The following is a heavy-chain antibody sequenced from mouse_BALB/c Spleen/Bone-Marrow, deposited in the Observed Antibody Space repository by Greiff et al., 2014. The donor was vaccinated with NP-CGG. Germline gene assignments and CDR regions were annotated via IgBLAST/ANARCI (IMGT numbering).Heavy chain of an antibody. CDR2: INPSSGYT. CDR3: ARRDYGPFYALDY. Sequence: QGQLKESGGELARPGASVKMSCKASGYTFTSFTIHWGKKRPGQGLEWIGYINPSSGYTNYNQNFKDKATLTADKSASTAYMQLTSLTSEDSAVYYCARRDYGPFYALDYWGQGTSVTVSS. D-gene: IGHD1-2*01. CDR1: GYTFTSFT. J-gene: IGHJ4*01. V-gene: IGHV1-4*01.